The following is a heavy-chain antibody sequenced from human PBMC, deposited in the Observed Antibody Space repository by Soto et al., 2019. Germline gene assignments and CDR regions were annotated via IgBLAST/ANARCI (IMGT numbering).Heavy chain of an antibody. CDR1: GTSGNFG. Sequence: GTSGNFGWRRILKPTGKGLEWIGRIYTSGSTNYNPSLKSRVTMSVDTSKNQFSLKLSSVTAADTAVYYCARSPPPCLPCSSTGSDFLRNGTLVTVS. CDR3: ARSPPPCLPCSSTGSDF. J-gene: IGHJ4*01. D-gene: IGHD6-13*01. V-gene: IGHV4-4*07. CDR2: IYTSGST.